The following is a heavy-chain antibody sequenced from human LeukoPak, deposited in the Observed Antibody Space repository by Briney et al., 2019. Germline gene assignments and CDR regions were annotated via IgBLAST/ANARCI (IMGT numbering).Heavy chain of an antibody. J-gene: IGHJ4*02. D-gene: IGHD5-12*01. V-gene: IGHV3-30-3*01. Sequence: GRSLRLSCAASGFTFSSYARHWVRQAPGKGLEWVAFISSYDGSNKYYADAVKGRFTISRDNSKNTLYLQMNSLRAEDTGVYYCASVGGYDPLFDYWGQGTLVTVSS. CDR1: GFTFSSYA. CDR3: ASVGGYDPLFDY. CDR2: ISSYDGSNK.